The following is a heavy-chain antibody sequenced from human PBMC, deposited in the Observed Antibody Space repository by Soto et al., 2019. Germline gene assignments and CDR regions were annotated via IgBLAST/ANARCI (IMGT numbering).Heavy chain of an antibody. D-gene: IGHD3-22*01. CDR1: GGSISSNSFY. J-gene: IGHJ4*02. V-gene: IGHV4-39*01. CDR3: VSGGYYDNSGYFY. Sequence: SETLSLTCTVSGGSISSNSFYWGWIRQPPGKGLEWIGSFYYSGSTYYNPSLKSRVTTSVDTSKNQFSLRLSSVTAADTAVYYCVSGGYYDNSGYFYWGQGVRVTVSP. CDR2: FYYSGST.